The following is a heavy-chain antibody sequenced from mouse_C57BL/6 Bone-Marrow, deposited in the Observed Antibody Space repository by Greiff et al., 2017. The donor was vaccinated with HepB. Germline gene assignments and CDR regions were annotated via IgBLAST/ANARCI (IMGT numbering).Heavy chain of an antibody. D-gene: IGHD1-1*02. V-gene: IGHV7-1*01. J-gene: IGHJ1*03. CDR1: GFTFSDFY. CDR3: ARDDGYWYVDV. Sequence: EVQVVESGGGLVQSGRSLRLSCATSGFTFSDFYMEWVRQAPGKGLEWIAASRNKANDYTTEYSASVKGRFIVSRDTSQSILYLQMNALRAEDTAIYYCARDDGYWYVDVWGTGTTVTVSS. CDR2: SRNKANDYTT.